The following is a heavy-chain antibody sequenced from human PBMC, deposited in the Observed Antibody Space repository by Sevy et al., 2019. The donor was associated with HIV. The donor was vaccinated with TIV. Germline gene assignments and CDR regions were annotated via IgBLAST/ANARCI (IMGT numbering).Heavy chain of an antibody. CDR2: ISYDGSNK. CDR1: GFTFSSYA. CDR3: ARGRPRALRGMDV. V-gene: IGHV3-30-3*01. J-gene: IGHJ6*02. D-gene: IGHD3-3*01. Sequence: GGSLRLSCAASGFTFSSYAMHWVRQAPGKGLEWVAVISYDGSNKYYADSVKGRFTISRDNCKNTLYLQMNSLRAEDTAVYYCARGRPRALRGMDVWGQGTTVTVSS.